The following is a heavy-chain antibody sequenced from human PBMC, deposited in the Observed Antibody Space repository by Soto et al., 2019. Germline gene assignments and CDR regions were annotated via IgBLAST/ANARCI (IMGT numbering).Heavy chain of an antibody. CDR3: ASTPDGYKTEGPWFGY. V-gene: IGHV1-69*13. Sequence: GPSVKVSCKASGGTFSSYAISWVRQAPGQGLEWMGGIIPIFGTANYAQKFQGRVTITADESTSTAYMELSSLRSEDTAVYYCASTPDGYKTEGPWFGYWGQGTLVTVSS. CDR2: IIPIFGTA. CDR1: GGTFSSYA. J-gene: IGHJ4*02. D-gene: IGHD5-12*01.